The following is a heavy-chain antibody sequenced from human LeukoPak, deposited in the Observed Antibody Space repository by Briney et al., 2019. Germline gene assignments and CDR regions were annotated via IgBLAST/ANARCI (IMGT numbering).Heavy chain of an antibody. CDR3: AKRVADRSCSLHW. CDR1: GFTFSSYA. CDR2: ISGSGGST. V-gene: IGHV3-23*01. D-gene: IGHD6-13*01. Sequence: PGGSLRLSCAASGFTFSSYAMSWVRQAPGKGLEWVSGISGSGGSTYYADSVKGRFTISRDNSKNTLYLQMNSLRAEDTAVYFCAKRVADRSCSLHWWAQGTLVTVSS. J-gene: IGHJ4*02.